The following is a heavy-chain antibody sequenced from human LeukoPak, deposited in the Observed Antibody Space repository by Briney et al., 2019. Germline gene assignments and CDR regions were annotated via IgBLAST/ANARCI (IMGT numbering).Heavy chain of an antibody. Sequence: GGSLRLSCSVSGFTFSTYVMHWVRQAPGKGLEYVAAISSNGDNTYYADSVKGRFTISRDNSKNTLYLQMSSLRADDTAVYYCVRGTGYWGQGTLVTVSS. CDR3: VRGTGY. J-gene: IGHJ4*02. CDR1: GFTFSTYV. V-gene: IGHV3-64D*06. CDR2: ISSNGDNT.